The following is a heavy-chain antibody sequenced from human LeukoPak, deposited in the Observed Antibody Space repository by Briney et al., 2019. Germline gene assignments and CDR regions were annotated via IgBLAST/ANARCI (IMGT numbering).Heavy chain of an antibody. CDR2: IYYSGST. V-gene: IGHV4-61*01. Sequence: SETLSLTCTVSGGSVGSGSYYWSWIRQPPGTGLEWIGYIYYSGSTNYNPSLKSRVTISVDTSKNQFSLKLSSVTAADTAVYYCARVHSGSYYVDYWGQGTLVTVSS. CDR3: ARVHSGSYYVDY. J-gene: IGHJ4*02. CDR1: GGSVGSGSYY. D-gene: IGHD1-26*01.